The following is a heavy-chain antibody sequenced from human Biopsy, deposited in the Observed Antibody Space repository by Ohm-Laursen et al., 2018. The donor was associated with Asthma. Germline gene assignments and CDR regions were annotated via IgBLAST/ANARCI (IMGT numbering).Heavy chain of an antibody. Sequence: SDTLSLTCTVSGVSIRSYYWTWIRQPPGKGLEWIGNIHYSGSTYSNPSLNSRVTISVGTSKKQIPLRLSSVIDEDTAVYYCAGFCSGGNCPDHWGQGTLVTVSS. CDR1: GVSIRSYY. J-gene: IGHJ4*02. CDR3: AGFCSGGNCPDH. V-gene: IGHV4-59*07. D-gene: IGHD2-15*01. CDR2: IHYSGST.